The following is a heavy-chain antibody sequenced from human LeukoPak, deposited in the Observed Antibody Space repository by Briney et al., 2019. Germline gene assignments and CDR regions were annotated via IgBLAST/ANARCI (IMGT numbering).Heavy chain of an antibody. CDR3: ARARDYGDSKRGEYFDY. V-gene: IGHV4-4*07. J-gene: IGHJ4*02. Sequence: PSETLSLTCTVSGGSINNYYWSWIRQPAGKGLEWIGRNYTRGSTNYNPSLKSRVTISVDTSKNQFSLKLSSVTAADTAVYYCARARDYGDSKRGEYFDYWGQGTLVTVSS. CDR1: GGSINNYY. CDR2: NYTRGST. D-gene: IGHD4-17*01.